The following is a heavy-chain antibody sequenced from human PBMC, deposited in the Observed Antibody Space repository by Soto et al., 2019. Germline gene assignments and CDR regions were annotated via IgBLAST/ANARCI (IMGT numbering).Heavy chain of an antibody. J-gene: IGHJ4*02. CDR2: IYHSGST. D-gene: IGHD4-4*01. CDR1: DGSISSYY. Sequence: SETLSLTCTVSDGSISSYYWSWIRQPPGKGLEWIGYIYHSGSTYYNPSLKSRVTISVDRSKNQFSLKLSSVTAADTAVYYCARGMTTVTTLDYWGQGTLVTVSS. V-gene: IGHV4-59*12. CDR3: ARGMTTVTTLDY.